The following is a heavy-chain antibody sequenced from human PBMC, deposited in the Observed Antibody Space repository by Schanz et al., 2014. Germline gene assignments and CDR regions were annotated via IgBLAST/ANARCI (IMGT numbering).Heavy chain of an antibody. D-gene: IGHD2-8*01. CDR1: GFISEDYA. V-gene: IGHV3-9*02. CDR2: ISWNSYSL. Sequence: EVQLVESGGGLVQPGRSLRLSCAASGFISEDYAMYWVRQAPGKGLEWVSGISWNSYSLLYADSVQGRFTISRDNAKNSLYLQMNSLRHDDTAFYYCARAPGANASPYYFDYWGQGSLVTVSS. J-gene: IGHJ4*02. CDR3: ARAPGANASPYYFDY.